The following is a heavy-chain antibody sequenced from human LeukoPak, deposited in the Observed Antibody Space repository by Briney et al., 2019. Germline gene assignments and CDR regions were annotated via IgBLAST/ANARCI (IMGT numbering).Heavy chain of an antibody. J-gene: IGHJ1*01. Sequence: GGSLRLPCAASGFTFSSYWMHWVRQAPGKGLVWVSRIKSDGSTNYADSVKGRFTISRDNTKNTVSLQMNSLRAEDTGVYYCARAPSEIGGYYPEYFRHWGQGTLVTVSS. CDR1: GFTFSSYW. V-gene: IGHV3-74*01. D-gene: IGHD3-22*01. CDR2: IKSDGST. CDR3: ARAPSEIGGYYPEYFRH.